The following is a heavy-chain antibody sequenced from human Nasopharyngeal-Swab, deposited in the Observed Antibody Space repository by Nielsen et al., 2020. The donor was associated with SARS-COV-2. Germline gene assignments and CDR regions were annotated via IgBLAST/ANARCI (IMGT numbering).Heavy chain of an antibody. V-gene: IGHV3-66*01. CDR2: IHAGGNK. J-gene: IGHJ4*02. CDR1: GLTVSSNY. CDR3: TKDPGHGLGVSVEDY. D-gene: IGHD3-10*01. Sequence: GESLKISCAASGLTVSSNYMSWVRQAPGKGLEWVSVIHAGGNKYYADSVKGRFTISRDISKNTVYLQMNRLRVEDTAVYHCTKDPGHGLGVSVEDYWGQGTLVSVSS.